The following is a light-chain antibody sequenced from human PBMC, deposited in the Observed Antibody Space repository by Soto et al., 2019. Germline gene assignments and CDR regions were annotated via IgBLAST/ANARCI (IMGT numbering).Light chain of an antibody. Sequence: DIQMTQSPSSLSASVGDRVTITCRASQGIRNDLDWFQQKPAKAPERLIYAASSLQSGVPSRFSGSGSWAEFTLTISTLQADDFDTYYCLQYYTGPWTFGQGIEVEIK. CDR2: AAS. CDR1: QGIRND. J-gene: IGKJ1*01. V-gene: IGKV1-17*01. CDR3: LQYYTGPWT.